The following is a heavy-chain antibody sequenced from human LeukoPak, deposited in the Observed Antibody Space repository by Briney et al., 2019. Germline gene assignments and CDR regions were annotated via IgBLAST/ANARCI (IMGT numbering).Heavy chain of an antibody. CDR2: FKSKTDGGIM. CDR3: TTGGYRYGDDY. CDR1: GFTFNNAW. J-gene: IGHJ4*02. D-gene: IGHD5-18*01. V-gene: IGHV3-15*07. Sequence: GGSLRLSCAASGFTFNNAWMNWVRQAPGKGLEWVGRFKSKTDGGIMDYAAPVKGRFTISRDDSKNTLYLQMNSLKTEDTAVYYCTTGGYRYGDDYWGQGTLVTVSS.